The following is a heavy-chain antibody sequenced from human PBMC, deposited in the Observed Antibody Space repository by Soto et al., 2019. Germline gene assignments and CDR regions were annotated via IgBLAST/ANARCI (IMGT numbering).Heavy chain of an antibody. V-gene: IGHV1-46*01. D-gene: IGHD2-15*01. Sequence: QVQLVQSGAEVKKPGASVKVSCKASGYTFTSYYMQWVRQAPGQGLEWMGIINPNGGSTTYAKKFQGRVTMTRDTSTSTVYMEVSGLRSEDTAVYYCARAGYCSGGSCFHGNFDYWGQGTLVTVSS. CDR2: INPNGGST. CDR3: ARAGYCSGGSCFHGNFDY. CDR1: GYTFTSYY. J-gene: IGHJ4*02.